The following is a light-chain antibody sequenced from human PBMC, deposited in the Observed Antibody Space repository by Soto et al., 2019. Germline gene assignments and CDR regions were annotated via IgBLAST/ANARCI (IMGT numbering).Light chain of an antibody. V-gene: IGKV3-15*01. CDR3: QQYDDWPPGDT. Sequence: EIVMTQSPATLSVSPGERATLSCRASQSVSSNLGWYQQKPGQAPRLLIYGASTRATGVPARFSGSGSGTEFTLALSSLQSEDFAVYYCQQYDDWPPGDTFGQGTKLEIK. CDR2: GAS. CDR1: QSVSSN. J-gene: IGKJ2*01.